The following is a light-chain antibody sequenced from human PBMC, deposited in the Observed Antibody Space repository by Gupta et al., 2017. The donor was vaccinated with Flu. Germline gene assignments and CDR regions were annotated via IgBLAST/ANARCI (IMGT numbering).Light chain of an antibody. J-gene: IGLJ2*01. CDR3: SSYTSSSTLVV. V-gene: IGLV2-14*01. CDR1: SSDVGGYNY. Sequence: QSALTPPASVSGSPGQSITISCTGTSSDVGGYNYVSWYQQHPGKAPKLMIYEVSNRPSGVSIRFSGSKSGNTASLTISGLQAEDEADYYCSSYTSSSTLVVFGGGTKLTVL. CDR2: EVS.